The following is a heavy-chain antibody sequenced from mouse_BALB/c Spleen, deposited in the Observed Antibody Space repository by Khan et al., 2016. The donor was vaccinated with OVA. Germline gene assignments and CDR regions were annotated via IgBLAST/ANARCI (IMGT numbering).Heavy chain of an antibody. CDR3: ARDGSSYKYAMDY. Sequence: QLQESGPGLVKPSQSLSLTCTVTGYSITSDYAWNWIRQFPGNKLEWMGYISSSGSTNYNPAIKSRISITRDTSKNQFFLQLNSETTEDTATYYCARDGSSYKYAMDYGGQGTSVTVSS. V-gene: IGHV3-2*02. J-gene: IGHJ4*01. CDR2: ISSSGST. D-gene: IGHD2-3*01. CDR1: GYSITSDYA.